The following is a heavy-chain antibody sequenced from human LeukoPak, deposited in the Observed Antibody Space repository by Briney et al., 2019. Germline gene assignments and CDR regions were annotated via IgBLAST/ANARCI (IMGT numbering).Heavy chain of an antibody. V-gene: IGHV3-23*01. CDR3: AKVSSSSLLSDY. D-gene: IGHD6-6*01. Sequence: GGSLRLSCAASGFTFDDYGMSWVRQAPGKGLEWVSAISGSGGSTYYADSVKGRFTISRDNSKNTLYLQMNSLRAEDTAVYYCAKVSSSSLLSDYWGQGTLVTVSS. CDR1: GFTFDDYG. J-gene: IGHJ4*02. CDR2: ISGSGGST.